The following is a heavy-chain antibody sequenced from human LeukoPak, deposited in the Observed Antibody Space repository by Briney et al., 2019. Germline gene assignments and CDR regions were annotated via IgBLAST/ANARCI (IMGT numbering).Heavy chain of an antibody. CDR1: GYTFTAYY. CDR3: ARAGKIMITMVRGALASRDAFDI. V-gene: IGHV1-2*02. CDR2: ISPNSGAT. J-gene: IGHJ3*02. D-gene: IGHD3-10*01. Sequence: ASVKVSCKASGYTFTAYYLHWVRQAPGQGLEWMGWISPNSGATKYAQKFQDRVTMTRDTSINTAYMELSRLTSDDTAVYYCARAGKIMITMVRGALASRDAFDIWGQGTMVTVSS.